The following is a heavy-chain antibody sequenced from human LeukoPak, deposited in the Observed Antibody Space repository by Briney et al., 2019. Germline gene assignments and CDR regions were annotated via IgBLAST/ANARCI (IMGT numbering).Heavy chain of an antibody. V-gene: IGHV4-34*01. Sequence: SETLSLTCAVYGGSFSGYYWSWIRQPPGKGLEWIGEINHSGSTNYNPSLKSRVTISVDTSKNQFSLKLSSVTAADTAVYYCARRYYYGSGSYYPTKKYNWFDPWGQGTLVTVSS. CDR3: ARRYYYGSGSYYPTKKYNWFDP. J-gene: IGHJ5*02. CDR1: GGSFSGYY. CDR2: INHSGST. D-gene: IGHD3-10*01.